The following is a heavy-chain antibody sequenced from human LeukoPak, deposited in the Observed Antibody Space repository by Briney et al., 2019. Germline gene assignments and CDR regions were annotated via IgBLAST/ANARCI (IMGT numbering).Heavy chain of an antibody. D-gene: IGHD6-19*01. Sequence: ASVKVSCKVSGYTLTELSMHWVRQAPGKGLEWMGGFDPEDGETIYAQKFQGRVTMTEDTSTDTAYMELSSLRSEDTAVYYCAKMRLARGTFDYWGQGTLVTVSS. CDR3: AKMRLARGTFDY. V-gene: IGHV1-24*01. CDR1: GYTLTELS. J-gene: IGHJ4*02. CDR2: FDPEDGET.